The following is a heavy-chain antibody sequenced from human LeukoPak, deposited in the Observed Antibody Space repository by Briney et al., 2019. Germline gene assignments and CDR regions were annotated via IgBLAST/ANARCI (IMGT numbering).Heavy chain of an antibody. Sequence: PGGSLRLSCAASGFTFSDYYMSWIRQAPGKGLEWVSYISSSGSTIYYADSVKGRFTIYRDNAKNSLYLQMNSLRAEDTAVYYCARDFSGYDPVEYCSGGSCDWGQGTLVTVSS. CDR3: ARDFSGYDPVEYCSGGSCD. V-gene: IGHV3-11*01. J-gene: IGHJ4*02. CDR2: ISSSGSTI. CDR1: GFTFSDYY. D-gene: IGHD2-15*01.